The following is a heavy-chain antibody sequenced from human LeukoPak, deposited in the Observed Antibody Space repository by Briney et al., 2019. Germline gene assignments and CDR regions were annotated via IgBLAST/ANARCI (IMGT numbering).Heavy chain of an antibody. D-gene: IGHD3-10*01. Sequence: PGGSLRLSCVASGFTFSDYGMHWVRQAPGKGLEWVAVIWYDGSKEYYADSVKGRFTISRDNSNNTLYLQMNSLRAEDTAVYYCARGFTMLRGASYYFDLWGQGTLVTVSS. V-gene: IGHV3-33*08. CDR2: IWYDGSKE. CDR3: ARGFTMLRGASYYFDL. CDR1: GFTFSDYG. J-gene: IGHJ4*02.